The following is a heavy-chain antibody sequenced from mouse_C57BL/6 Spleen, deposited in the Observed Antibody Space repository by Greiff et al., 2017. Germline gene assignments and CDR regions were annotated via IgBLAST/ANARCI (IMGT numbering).Heavy chain of an antibody. V-gene: IGHV1-52*01. CDR2: IDPSDSET. CDR3: AGGGSKTMDY. CDR1: GYTFTSYW. Sequence: VQLQQPGAELVRPGSSVKLSCKASGYTFTSYWMQWVKQRPIQGLEWIGNIDPSDSETHYNQKFKDKATLTVDKSSSTAYMQLSSLTTEDSADDYGAGGGSKTMDYWGQGTPVTVSS. J-gene: IGHJ4*01. D-gene: IGHD1-1*01.